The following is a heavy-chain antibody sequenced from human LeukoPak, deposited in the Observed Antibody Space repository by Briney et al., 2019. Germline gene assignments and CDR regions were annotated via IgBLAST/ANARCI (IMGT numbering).Heavy chain of an antibody. CDR2: INHNGNVN. CDR3: ARDPRRVSGWYSRRDLDV. V-gene: IGHV3-7*03. CDR1: GFTFSSYW. J-gene: IGHJ6*02. D-gene: IGHD6-19*01. Sequence: GGSLRLSCAASGFTFSSYWMNWARQAPGKGLEWVASINHNGNVNYYVDSVKGRFTISRDNAKNSLYLQMSNLRAEDTAVYYCARDPRRVSGWYSRRDLDVWGQGTTVTVSS.